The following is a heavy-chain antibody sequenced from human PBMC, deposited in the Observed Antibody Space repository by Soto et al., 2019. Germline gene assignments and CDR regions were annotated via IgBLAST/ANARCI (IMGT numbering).Heavy chain of an antibody. V-gene: IGHV1-3*01. CDR1: GYFFTSYA. Sequence: QVQLVQSGPEVKKTGASVKVSCRASGYFFTSYAIHWVRQAPGPRLEWLGWINAANGHTKYSQNFQSRVIITRDTSANTVYMEVSSLKSGDTAVYYCARGSIAVAGRNQLDYWGQGTRDTVFS. D-gene: IGHD6-19*01. CDR2: INAANGHT. J-gene: IGHJ4*02. CDR3: ARGSIAVAGRNQLDY.